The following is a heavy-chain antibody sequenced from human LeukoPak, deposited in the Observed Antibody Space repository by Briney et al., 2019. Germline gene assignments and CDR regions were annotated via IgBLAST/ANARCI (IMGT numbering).Heavy chain of an antibody. CDR2: ISSSGSTI. CDR1: GFIFSNYG. D-gene: IGHD1-1*01. Sequence: GGSLRLSCAASGFIFSNYGMSWIRQAPGKGLEWVSYISSSGSTIYYADSVKGRFTISRDNAKNSLYLQMNSLRAEDTAVYYCARIRVPSVGDYWGQGTLVTVSS. J-gene: IGHJ4*02. CDR3: ARIRVPSVGDY. V-gene: IGHV3-11*01.